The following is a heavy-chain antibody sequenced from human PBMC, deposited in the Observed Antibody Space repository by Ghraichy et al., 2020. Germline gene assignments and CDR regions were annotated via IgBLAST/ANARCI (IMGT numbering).Heavy chain of an antibody. CDR2: IFSNDEK. CDR3: ARIRSSGWFLDAFDI. Sequence: SGPTLVKPTETLTLTCTVSGFSLSNARMGVSWIRQPPGKALEWLAHIFSNDEKSYSTSLKSRLTISKDTSKSQVVLTMTNMDPVDTATYYCARIRSSGWFLDAFDIWGQGTMVTVSS. CDR1: GFSLSNARMG. J-gene: IGHJ3*02. V-gene: IGHV2-26*01. D-gene: IGHD6-19*01.